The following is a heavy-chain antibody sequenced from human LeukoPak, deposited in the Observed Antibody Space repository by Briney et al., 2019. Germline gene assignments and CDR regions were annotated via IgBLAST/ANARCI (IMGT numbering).Heavy chain of an antibody. D-gene: IGHD4-17*01. Sequence: KGGESLKISCKDVGNTFGTYWVGWVRQMPGKGLEYMGIIFPRTSEVRYGPAFQGQVTISADKSLSTAYLQWTGLKASDTAKYYCARPTGRPQAGWFDPWGQGTLVTVSA. CDR2: IFPRTSEV. J-gene: IGHJ5*02. CDR3: ARPTGRPQAGWFDP. V-gene: IGHV5-51*01. CDR1: GNTFGTYW.